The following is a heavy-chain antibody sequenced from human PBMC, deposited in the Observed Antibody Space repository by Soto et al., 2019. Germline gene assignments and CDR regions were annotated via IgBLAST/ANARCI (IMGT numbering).Heavy chain of an antibody. CDR2: ISAYNGNT. V-gene: IGHV1-18*01. CDR3: ATSGCFGIFGVPQGY. D-gene: IGHD3-3*02. CDR1: GYTFTSYG. Sequence: GASVKVSCKASGYTFTSYGISWVRQAPGQGLEWMGWISAYNGNTNYAQKLQGRVTMTTDTSTSTAYMELRSLRSDDTAVYYCATSGCFGIFGVPQGYWSQGSLVLVSS. J-gene: IGHJ1*01.